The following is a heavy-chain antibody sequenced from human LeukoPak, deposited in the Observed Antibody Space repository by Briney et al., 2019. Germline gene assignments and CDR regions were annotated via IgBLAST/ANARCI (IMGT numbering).Heavy chain of an antibody. D-gene: IGHD3-3*01. Sequence: GASVKVSCKASGYTFTSYDINWVRQATGQGLEWMGWMNPNSGNTGYAQKFQGRVTMTRSTSISTAYMELSSLRSEDTAVYYCARTYYDFWSGYRNYYYYYMDVWGKGTTVTVSS. CDR2: MNPNSGNT. CDR1: GYTFTSYD. V-gene: IGHV1-8*01. CDR3: ARTYYDFWSGYRNYYYYYMDV. J-gene: IGHJ6*03.